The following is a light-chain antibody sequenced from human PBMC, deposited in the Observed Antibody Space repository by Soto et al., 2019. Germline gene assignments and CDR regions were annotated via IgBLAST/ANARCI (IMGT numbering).Light chain of an antibody. CDR1: QSINYY. CDR2: TAA. Sequence: DIQTTQSPSSLSASIGDRVIITCRASQSINYYLNWYQQQPGKAPKLLVSTAASLRSGVPSRFSGSASGTDFALTISSLQPEDFATYYCQQSFTTPYTFGQGTKVDIK. V-gene: IGKV1-39*01. CDR3: QQSFTTPYT. J-gene: IGKJ2*01.